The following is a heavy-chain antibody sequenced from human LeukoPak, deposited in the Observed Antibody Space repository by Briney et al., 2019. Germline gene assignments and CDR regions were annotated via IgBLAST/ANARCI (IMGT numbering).Heavy chain of an antibody. CDR3: ARSGRGTYYYFDL. CDR2: ISGYNGNT. Sequence: GASVKVSCKASGYTFTVYYMHWVRQAPGQGLEWMGWISGYNGNTNYAQKFLGRVSMTADTSTSTAYMELRSLTSDDTAVYYCARSGRGTYYYFDLWGLGTLVTVSS. J-gene: IGHJ4*02. D-gene: IGHD5-12*01. V-gene: IGHV1-18*04. CDR1: GYTFTVYY.